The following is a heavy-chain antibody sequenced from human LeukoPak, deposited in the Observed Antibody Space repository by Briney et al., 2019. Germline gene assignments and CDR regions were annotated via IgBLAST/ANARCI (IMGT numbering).Heavy chain of an antibody. CDR1: GYTFTSYA. D-gene: IGHD6-13*01. CDR2: INTNTGNP. J-gene: IGHJ6*02. Sequence: ASVKVSCKASGYTFTSYAMNWVRQAPGQGLEWMGWINTNTGNPTYAQGFTGRFVFSLDTSVSTAYLQISSLKAEDTAVYYCAREYSSSWYVGYYYYGMDVWGQGATVTVSS. V-gene: IGHV7-4-1*02. CDR3: AREYSSSWYVGYYYYGMDV.